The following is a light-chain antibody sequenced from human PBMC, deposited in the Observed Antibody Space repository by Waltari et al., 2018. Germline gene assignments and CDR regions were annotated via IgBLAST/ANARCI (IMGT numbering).Light chain of an antibody. V-gene: IGLV2-23*02. Sequence: QSALTQPASVSGSPGQSITISCTGTSSDVGGYNSVSWYQQHPGKAPKLMIYDVSKRPSGVSNRFSGSKSGNTASLTISGLQAEDEADYYCCSYAGSSTLFGGGTKLTVL. CDR3: CSYAGSSTL. J-gene: IGLJ2*01. CDR1: SSDVGGYNS. CDR2: DVS.